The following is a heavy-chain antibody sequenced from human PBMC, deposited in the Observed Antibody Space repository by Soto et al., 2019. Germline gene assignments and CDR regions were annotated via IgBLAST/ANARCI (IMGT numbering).Heavy chain of an antibody. J-gene: IGHJ4*02. D-gene: IGHD3-22*01. Sequence: QVQLVQSGAEVKKPGASVKVSCKASGYTFTTYGMSWVRQAPGQGLDLMGWISTYNVNTKYAGRLQGRVTMTTDTTTSTAYMELRSLRSDDTAVYYCARGPTDYYDNSGDYFLDYWGQGTLVTVSS. CDR3: ARGPTDYYDNSGDYFLDY. CDR2: ISTYNVNT. CDR1: GYTFTTYG. V-gene: IGHV1-18*01.